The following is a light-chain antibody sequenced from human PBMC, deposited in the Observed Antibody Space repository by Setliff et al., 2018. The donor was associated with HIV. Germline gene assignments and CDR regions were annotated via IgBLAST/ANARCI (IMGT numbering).Light chain of an antibody. CDR3: SSYAGSNIYV. J-gene: IGLJ1*01. Sequence: QSVLTQPPSVSGAPGQRVTISCTGSSSNIGAGYDVHWYQQLPGTAPKLLTYGNSNRPSGVPDRFSGSKSGTSASLAITGLQAEDEADYFCSSYAGSNIYVFGTGTKVTVL. CDR1: SSNIGAGYD. V-gene: IGLV1-40*01. CDR2: GNS.